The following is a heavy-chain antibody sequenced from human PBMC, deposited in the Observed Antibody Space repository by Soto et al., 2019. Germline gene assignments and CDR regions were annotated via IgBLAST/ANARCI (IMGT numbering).Heavy chain of an antibody. Sequence: GESLRISCRGSGYNFGSDWIGWVRQMPGKGLEWMGIIQPGGSDLRYSPSFQGQVTISADKSINTAYLQWSSLKASDTAMYYCARQLKYIRDSWGQGT. CDR3: ARQLKYIRDS. J-gene: IGHJ5*02. D-gene: IGHD2-21*01. V-gene: IGHV5-51*01. CDR2: IQPGGSDL. CDR1: GYNFGSDW.